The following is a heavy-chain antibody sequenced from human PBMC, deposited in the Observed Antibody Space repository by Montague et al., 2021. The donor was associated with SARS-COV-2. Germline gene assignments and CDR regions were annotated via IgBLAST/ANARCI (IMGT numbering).Heavy chain of an antibody. CDR3: AGAWQPLIHEGFDWFDP. Sequence: SETLSLTCTVSRDSVSSGSYYWSWIRQPPGKRLEWIAYIHNTGNTKYNPSLSGPVSISIDTSKNQFSLKVSSATAAATDVYYCAGAWQPLIHEGFDWFDPWGQGTLVTVSS. CDR1: RDSVSSGSYY. V-gene: IGHV4-61*01. CDR2: IHNTGNT. J-gene: IGHJ5*02. D-gene: IGHD6-13*01.